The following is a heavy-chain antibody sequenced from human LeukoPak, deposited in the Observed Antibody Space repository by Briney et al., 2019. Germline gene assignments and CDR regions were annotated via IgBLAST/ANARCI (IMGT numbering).Heavy chain of an antibody. V-gene: IGHV4-31*03. CDR3: ARRSTGFGELSAFDI. D-gene: IGHD3-10*01. Sequence: SETLSLTCTVSGGSISSGGYYWSWIRQHPGTGLEWIGYIYYSGSTYYNPSLKSRVTISVDTSKNKFSLKLSSVTAAETAVYYCARRSTGFGELSAFDIWGQGTMVTVSS. CDR1: GGSISSGGYY. J-gene: IGHJ3*02. CDR2: IYYSGST.